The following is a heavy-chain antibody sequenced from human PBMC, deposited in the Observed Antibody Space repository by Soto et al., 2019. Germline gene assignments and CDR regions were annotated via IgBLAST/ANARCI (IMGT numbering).Heavy chain of an antibody. D-gene: IGHD3-10*01. V-gene: IGHV1-18*01. Sequence: HLVQSGPEVKKPGASVTVSCKTSGDTFTNFGLSWVRQAPGQGLEWMGWIATYNSNRNLAQKFQSRLTLTTDTSTSTAYMELKSLGYDDTAVYYCARVVRGVVNWFDPWGQGTLVTVSS. J-gene: IGHJ5*02. CDR1: GDTFTNFG. CDR2: IATYNSNR. CDR3: ARVVRGVVNWFDP.